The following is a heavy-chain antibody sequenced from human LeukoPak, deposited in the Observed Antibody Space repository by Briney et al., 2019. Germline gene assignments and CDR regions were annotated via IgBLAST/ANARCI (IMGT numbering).Heavy chain of an antibody. Sequence: GGSLRLSCAASGFTFSSYGMHWVRQAPGKGLEWVAVISYDGSNKYYADSVKGRFTISRDNSKNTLYLQMNSLRAEDTAVYYCAKDLLDYGHYVGAGGYDYWGQGTLVTVSS. D-gene: IGHD4-17*01. CDR1: GFTFSSYG. V-gene: IGHV3-30*18. CDR3: AKDLLDYGHYVGAGGYDY. J-gene: IGHJ4*02. CDR2: ISYDGSNK.